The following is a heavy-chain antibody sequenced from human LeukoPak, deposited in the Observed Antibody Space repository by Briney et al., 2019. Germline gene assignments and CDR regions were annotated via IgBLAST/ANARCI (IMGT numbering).Heavy chain of an antibody. J-gene: IGHJ4*02. CDR2: ISSSGSTI. D-gene: IGHD3-22*01. Sequence: PGGSLRLSCAASGFTFSDYYMSWIRQAPGKGLEWVSYISSSGSTIYYADSVKGRFTISRDNAKNSLYLQMNSLRADDTAVYYCAREYYYDSSGYYYNYWGQGTLVTVSS. CDR3: AREYYYDSSGYYYNY. CDR1: GFTFSDYY. V-gene: IGHV3-11*01.